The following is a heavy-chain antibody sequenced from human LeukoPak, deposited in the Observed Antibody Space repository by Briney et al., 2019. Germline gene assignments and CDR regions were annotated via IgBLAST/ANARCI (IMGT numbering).Heavy chain of an antibody. CDR1: GYTFTGYY. V-gene: IGHV1-69*13. CDR3: ARDSSGYDSGLAFDI. CDR2: IIPIFGTA. Sequence: ASVKVSCKASGYTFTGYYMHWVRQAPGQGLEWMGGIIPIFGTANYAQKFQGRVTITADESTSTAYMELSSLRSEDTAVYYCARDSSGYDSGLAFDIWGQGTMVTVSS. D-gene: IGHD5-12*01. J-gene: IGHJ3*02.